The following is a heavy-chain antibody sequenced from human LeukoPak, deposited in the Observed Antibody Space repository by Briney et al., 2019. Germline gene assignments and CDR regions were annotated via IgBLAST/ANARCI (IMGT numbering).Heavy chain of an antibody. Sequence: PSETLSLTCAVYGGSFSGYYWSWIRQPPGKGLEWIGEINHSGSTNYNPSLKSRVTISVDTSKNQFSLKLSFVTAADTAVYYCARLQYRWELGALDYHYYMDVWGKGTTVTISS. J-gene: IGHJ6*03. CDR1: GGSFSGYY. D-gene: IGHD1-26*01. CDR3: ARLQYRWELGALDYHYYMDV. CDR2: INHSGST. V-gene: IGHV4-34*01.